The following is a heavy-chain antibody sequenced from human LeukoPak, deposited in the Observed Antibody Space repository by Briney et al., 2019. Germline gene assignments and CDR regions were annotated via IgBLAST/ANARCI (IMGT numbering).Heavy chain of an antibody. CDR3: ARAPRYYDFWSGYARGYNWFDP. Sequence: ASVKVSCKASGYTFTSYDINWVRQATGQGLEWMGWMNPNSGNTGYAQQFQGGVTMTRNTSISTAYMELSSLRSEDTAVYYCARAPRYYDFWSGYARGYNWFDPWGQGTLVTVSS. CDR1: GYTFTSYD. CDR2: MNPNSGNT. V-gene: IGHV1-8*01. D-gene: IGHD3-3*01. J-gene: IGHJ5*02.